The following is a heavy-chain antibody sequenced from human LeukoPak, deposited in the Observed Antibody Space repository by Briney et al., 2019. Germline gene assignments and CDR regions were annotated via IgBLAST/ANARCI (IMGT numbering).Heavy chain of an antibody. J-gene: IGHJ4*02. CDR1: GFTFSSYG. CDR2: FDPEDGET. V-gene: IGHV1-24*01. D-gene: IGHD3-10*01. Sequence: GGSLRLSCAASGFTFSSYGMHWVRQAPGKGLEWMGGFDPEDGETIYAQKFQGRVTMTEDTSTDTAYMELSSLRSEDTAVYYCATGWVGGSGSYQDYWGQGTLVTVSS. CDR3: ATGWVGGSGSYQDY.